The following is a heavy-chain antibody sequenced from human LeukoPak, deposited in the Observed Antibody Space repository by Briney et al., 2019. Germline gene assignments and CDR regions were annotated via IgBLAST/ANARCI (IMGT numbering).Heavy chain of an antibody. CDR2: SIPIFGTA. J-gene: IGHJ5*02. Sequence: SVKVSCKASGGTFSSYAISWVRQAPGQGLEWMGGSIPIFGTANYAQKFQGRVTITADESTSTAYMELSSLRSEDTAVYYCARVRGGFGELLENWFDPWGQGTLVTVSS. CDR1: GGTFSSYA. D-gene: IGHD3-10*01. CDR3: ARVRGGFGELLENWFDP. V-gene: IGHV1-69*13.